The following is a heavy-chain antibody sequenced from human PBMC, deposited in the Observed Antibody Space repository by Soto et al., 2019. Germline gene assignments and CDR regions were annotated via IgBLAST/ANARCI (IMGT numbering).Heavy chain of an antibody. CDR2: ISGSGGST. V-gene: IGHV3-23*01. Sequence: GGSLRLSCAASGFTFSSYAMSWLRQAPGKGLEWVSAISGSGGSTYYADSVKGRFTISRDNSKNTLYLQMNSLRAEDTAVYYCAKASLTGTTRFSDFDYWGQGTLVTVSS. J-gene: IGHJ4*02. CDR1: GFTFSSYA. D-gene: IGHD1-7*01. CDR3: AKASLTGTTRFSDFDY.